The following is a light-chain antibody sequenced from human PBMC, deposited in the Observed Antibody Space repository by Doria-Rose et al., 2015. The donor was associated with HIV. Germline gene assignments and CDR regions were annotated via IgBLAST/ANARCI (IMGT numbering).Light chain of an antibody. CDR1: QSFSSTY. CDR3: HQYGTSWT. J-gene: IGKJ1*01. Sequence: TRSPGTLSLSPGERATLSCRASQSFSSTYLAWYQQKPGQAPSLLIYDGSTRATGIPDRFSASGSGTDFTLTINRLEPKDFALYYCHQYGTSWTFGQGTKVEI. CDR2: DGS. V-gene: IGKV3-20*01.